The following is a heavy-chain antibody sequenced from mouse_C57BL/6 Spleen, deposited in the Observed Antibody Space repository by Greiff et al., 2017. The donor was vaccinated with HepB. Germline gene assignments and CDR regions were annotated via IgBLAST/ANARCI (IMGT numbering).Heavy chain of an antibody. Sequence: VMLVESGPGLVQPSQSLSITCTVSGFSLTSYGVHWVRQSPGKGLEWLGVIWSGGSTDYNAAFISRLSISKDNSKSQVFFKMNSLQADDTAIYYCARKGWDDAWFAYWGQGTLVTVSA. J-gene: IGHJ3*01. CDR1: GFSLTSYG. V-gene: IGHV2-2*01. CDR3: ARKGWDDAWFAY. D-gene: IGHD4-1*01. CDR2: IWSGGST.